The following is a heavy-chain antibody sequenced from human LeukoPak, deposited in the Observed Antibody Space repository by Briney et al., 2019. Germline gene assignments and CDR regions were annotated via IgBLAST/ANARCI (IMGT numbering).Heavy chain of an antibody. CDR1: GYTFTSYG. Sequence: ASVKVSCKASGYTFTSYGISWVRQAPGQGPEWMGWISAYNGNTNYAQKLQGRVTMTTDTSTSTAYMELRSLRSDDTAVYYCARFLAAAGTSGWFDPWGQGTLVTVSS. D-gene: IGHD6-13*01. CDR2: ISAYNGNT. J-gene: IGHJ5*02. V-gene: IGHV1-18*01. CDR3: ARFLAAAGTSGWFDP.